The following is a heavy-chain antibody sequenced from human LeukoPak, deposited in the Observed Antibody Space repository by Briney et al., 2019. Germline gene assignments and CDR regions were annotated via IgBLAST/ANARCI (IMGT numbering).Heavy chain of an antibody. CDR2: INWNGGST. CDR1: GFTFSSYW. D-gene: IGHD3-22*01. CDR3: ARGSDYYDSSGYYN. V-gene: IGHV3-20*04. J-gene: IGHJ4*02. Sequence: GGSLRLSCAASGFTFSSYWVSWVRQAPGKGLEWVSGINWNGGSTGYADSVKGRFTISRDNAKNSLYLQMNSLRAEDTALYYCARGSDYYDSSGYYNWGQGTLVTVSS.